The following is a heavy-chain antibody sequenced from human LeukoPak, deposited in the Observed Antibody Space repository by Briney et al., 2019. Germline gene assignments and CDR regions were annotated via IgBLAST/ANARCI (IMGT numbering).Heavy chain of an antibody. CDR2: MSPNSGDT. D-gene: IGHD7-27*01. V-gene: IGHV1-8*01. CDR3: ARGPPNWGYDY. J-gene: IGHJ4*02. Sequence: RQATGXXXXWMGWMSPNSGDTGYAQKFQDRVTMTRNTSISTAYMELSSLRSDDTAVYYCARGPPNWGYDYWGPGTLVTVSS.